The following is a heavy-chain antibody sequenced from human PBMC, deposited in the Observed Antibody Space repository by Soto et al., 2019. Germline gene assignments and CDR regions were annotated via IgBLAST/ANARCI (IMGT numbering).Heavy chain of an antibody. J-gene: IGHJ4*02. CDR3: AKGLRYSSSWYVDY. Sequence: GGSLRLSCAASGSTFSSYAMSWVRQAPGKGLEWVSAISGSGGSTYYADSVKGRFTISRDNSKNTLYLQMNSLRAEDTAVYYCAKGLRYSSSWYVDYWGQGTLVTVSS. CDR2: ISGSGGST. D-gene: IGHD6-13*01. CDR1: GSTFSSYA. V-gene: IGHV3-23*01.